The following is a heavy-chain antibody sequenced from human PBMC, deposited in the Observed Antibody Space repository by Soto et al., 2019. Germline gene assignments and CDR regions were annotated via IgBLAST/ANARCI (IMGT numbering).Heavy chain of an antibody. D-gene: IGHD5-12*01. CDR1: GGSISSYY. CDR2: IYYSGST. Sequence: SETLSLTCTVSGGSISSYYWSWIRQSPGKGLEWIGYIYYSGSTNYNPSLKSRVTISVDTSKNQFSLKLSSVTAADTAVYYCARAEYSGFRDYFDYWGQGTLVTVSS. CDR3: ARAEYSGFRDYFDY. V-gene: IGHV4-59*01. J-gene: IGHJ4*02.